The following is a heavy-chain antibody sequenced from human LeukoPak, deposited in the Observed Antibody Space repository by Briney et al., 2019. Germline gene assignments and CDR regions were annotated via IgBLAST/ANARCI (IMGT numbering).Heavy chain of an antibody. J-gene: IGHJ4*02. CDR1: GFTFSSYA. Sequence: GGSLRLSCAASGFTFSSYAMSWVRQAPGKGLEWVSAISGSGCSTYYADSVKGRFTISRHNSKNTLYLQMNSLRCEDTAVYYCAKSGGRWYWDDWGQGTLVTVSS. V-gene: IGHV3-23*01. D-gene: IGHD2-8*02. CDR2: ISGSGCST. CDR3: AKSGGRWYWDD.